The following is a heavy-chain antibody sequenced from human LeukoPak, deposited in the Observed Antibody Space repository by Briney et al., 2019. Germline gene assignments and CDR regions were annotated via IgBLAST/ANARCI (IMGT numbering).Heavy chain of an antibody. CDR1: GGSISSYW. J-gene: IGHJ4*02. D-gene: IGHD1-14*01. Sequence: SETLSLTCTVSGGSISSYWWSWIRQPPGKGLEWVGYIYYTGSTNYNPSLKSRASMSVDTSKNQFSLKLSSVTAADTAVYYCARVPNQRIDYGGQGPMVTVSS. CDR3: ARVPNQRIDY. CDR2: IYYTGST. V-gene: IGHV4-59*01.